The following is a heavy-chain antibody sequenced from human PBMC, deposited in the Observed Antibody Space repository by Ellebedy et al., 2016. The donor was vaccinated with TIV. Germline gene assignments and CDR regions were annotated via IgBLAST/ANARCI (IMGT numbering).Heavy chain of an antibody. CDR3: ARAGSSGWEAYFDL. CDR2: INSDGSST. D-gene: IGHD6-19*01. Sequence: PGGSLRLSCAASGFTFSKYWMHWVRQAPGKGPVWVSRINSDGSSTSYADSVKGRFTISRDKAKNTLYLQMNSLRAEDTAVYYCARAGSSGWEAYFDLWGRGTLVTVSS. CDR1: GFTFSKYW. J-gene: IGHJ2*01. V-gene: IGHV3-74*01.